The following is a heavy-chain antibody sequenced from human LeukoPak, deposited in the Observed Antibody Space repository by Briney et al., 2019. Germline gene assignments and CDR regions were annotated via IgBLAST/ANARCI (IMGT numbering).Heavy chain of an antibody. CDR3: ATRVTADSYDASNI. CDR2: ISSTSNHT. D-gene: IGHD6-13*01. J-gene: IGHJ3*02. V-gene: IGHV3-21*06. Sequence: GGSLRLSCAASGFIFSSFSMTWVRQAPGKGLEWVSSISSTSNHTYHADSVKGRFTISRDNDKNSLYLQMNSLRAEDTALYYCATRVTADSYDASNIWGEGRMVTVSS. CDR1: GFIFSSFS.